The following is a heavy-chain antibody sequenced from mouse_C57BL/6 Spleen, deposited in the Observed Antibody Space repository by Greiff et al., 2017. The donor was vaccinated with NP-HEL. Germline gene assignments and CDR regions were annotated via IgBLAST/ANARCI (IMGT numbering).Heavy chain of an antibody. Sequence: QVQLKQPGAELVKPGASVKMSCKASGYTFTSYWITWVKQRPGQGLEWIGDIYPGSGSTNYNEKFKSKATLTVDTSSSTAYMQLSSLTSEDSAVYYCAREGTRYFDVWGTGTTVTVSS. J-gene: IGHJ1*03. CDR3: AREGTRYFDV. V-gene: IGHV1-55*01. D-gene: IGHD3-3*01. CDR1: GYTFTSYW. CDR2: IYPGSGST.